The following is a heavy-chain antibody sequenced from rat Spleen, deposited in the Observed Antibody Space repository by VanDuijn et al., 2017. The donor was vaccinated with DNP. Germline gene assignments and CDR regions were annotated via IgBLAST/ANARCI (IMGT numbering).Heavy chain of an antibody. J-gene: IGHJ2*01. Sequence: EVQLVESGGGLVQPGGSLKLSCAASGFTFSDYAMAWVRQSPKKGLEWVATIIYDGSRTFYRDSVKGRFTISRDNAKRTLYLQMDSVRSEDTAIYYCATSYDFDYWGQGVMVTVSS. D-gene: IGHD1-11*01. CDR3: ATSYDFDY. CDR1: GFTFSDYA. CDR2: IIYDGSRT. V-gene: IGHV5S10*01.